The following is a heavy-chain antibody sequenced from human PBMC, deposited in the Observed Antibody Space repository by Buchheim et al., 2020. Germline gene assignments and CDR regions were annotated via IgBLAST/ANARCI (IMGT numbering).Heavy chain of an antibody. CDR3: ARGYYDILTGYVYYYYYGMDV. V-gene: IGHV4-39*01. CDR2: IYYSGST. D-gene: IGHD3-9*01. J-gene: IGHJ6*02. CDR1: GGSISSSSYY. Sequence: QLQLQESGPGLMKPSETLSLTCTVSGGSISSSSYYWGWIRQPPGKGLEWIGSIYYSGSTYYNPSLKSRVTISVDTSKNQFSLKLSSVTAADTAVYYCARGYYDILTGYVYYYYYGMDVWGQGTT.